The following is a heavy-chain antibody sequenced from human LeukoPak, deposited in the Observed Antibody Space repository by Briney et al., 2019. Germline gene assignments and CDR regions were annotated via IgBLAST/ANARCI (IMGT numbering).Heavy chain of an antibody. CDR1: GFTFSSYW. J-gene: IGHJ4*02. Sequence: GGSLRLSCAASGFTFSSYWTHWVRQAPGKGLVWVSRINSDGSSTSYADSVKGRFTISRDNAKNSLYLQMNSLRAEDTAVYYCARDFGRWFIDYWGQGTLVTVSS. CDR2: INSDGSST. V-gene: IGHV3-74*01. CDR3: ARDFGRWFIDY. D-gene: IGHD4-23*01.